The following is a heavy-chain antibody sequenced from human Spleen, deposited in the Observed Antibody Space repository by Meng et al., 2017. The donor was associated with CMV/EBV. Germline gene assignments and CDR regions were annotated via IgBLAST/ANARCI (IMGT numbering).Heavy chain of an antibody. D-gene: IGHD6-19*01. J-gene: IGHJ4*02. Sequence: ESLKISCSVSGGSISSSSYYWGWIRQPPGKGLEWIGSLYQSGSTFYNPSLKSRVTISVDTSKNHFSLKLSSVTAADPAVYYCATPRAGFASGWSFDYWGQGALVTVSS. CDR2: LYQSGST. CDR1: GGSISSSSYY. CDR3: ATPRAGFASGWSFDY. V-gene: IGHV4-39*07.